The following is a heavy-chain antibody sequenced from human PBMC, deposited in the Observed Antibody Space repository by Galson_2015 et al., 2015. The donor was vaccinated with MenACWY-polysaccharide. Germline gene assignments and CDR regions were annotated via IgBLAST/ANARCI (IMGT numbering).Heavy chain of an antibody. CDR1: GFTFSSYA. Sequence: SLRLSCAASGFTFSSYAMTWVRQAPGKGLQWVSAISFSGGHRHCADSVRGRHPISRDTSKDTVSAQMDNLSAEDTPVYYCGKVAGFCSDATCYADYWGQGTLVPVSS. V-gene: IGHV3-23*01. CDR2: ISFSGGHR. CDR3: GKVAGFCSDATCYADY. J-gene: IGHJ4*02. D-gene: IGHD2-15*01.